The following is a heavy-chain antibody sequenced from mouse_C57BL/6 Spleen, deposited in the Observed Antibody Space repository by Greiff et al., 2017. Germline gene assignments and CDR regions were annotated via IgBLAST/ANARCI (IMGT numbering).Heavy chain of an antibody. J-gene: IGHJ3*01. CDR3: ARCDSNAAWFAY. CDR1: GYTFTSYW. V-gene: IGHV1-69*01. Sequence: QVQLQQPGAELVMPGASVKLSCKASGYTFTSYWMHWVKQRPGQGLEWIGEVDPSDRYTNYNQKFKGKSTLTVDKSSSTAYMQLSSLTSEDSAVYYCARCDSNAAWFAYWGQGTLLTVSA. CDR2: VDPSDRYT.